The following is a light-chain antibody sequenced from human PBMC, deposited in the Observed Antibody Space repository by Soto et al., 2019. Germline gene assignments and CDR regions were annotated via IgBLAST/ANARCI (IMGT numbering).Light chain of an antibody. CDR3: CSYAGSSTFV. V-gene: IGLV2-23*02. Sequence: QSLLTQPASLSGSPGQSITISCTGTSSYVGSYNLVSWYQQHPGKAPKLMIYEVSKRPSGVSNRFSGSKSGNTVSLTISGLQAEDEADYYCCSYAGSSTFVFGTGTKVTVL. CDR1: SSYVGSYNL. J-gene: IGLJ1*01. CDR2: EVS.